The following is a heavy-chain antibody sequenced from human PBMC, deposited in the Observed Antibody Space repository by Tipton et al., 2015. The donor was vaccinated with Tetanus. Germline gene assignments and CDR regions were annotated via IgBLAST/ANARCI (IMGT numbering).Heavy chain of an antibody. J-gene: IGHJ4*02. Sequence: TLSLTCTVSGGSIGSGGNYWSWIRQHPGKGLEWIGNIYYSGSTYYNPSLKGRVTISVDTSKNQFSLKLSSVTAADTAVYYCARVYCSGGSCYDGWGDWGQGTLVTVSS. D-gene: IGHD2-15*01. V-gene: IGHV4-31*03. CDR1: GGSIGSGGNY. CDR2: IYYSGST. CDR3: ARVYCSGGSCYDGWGD.